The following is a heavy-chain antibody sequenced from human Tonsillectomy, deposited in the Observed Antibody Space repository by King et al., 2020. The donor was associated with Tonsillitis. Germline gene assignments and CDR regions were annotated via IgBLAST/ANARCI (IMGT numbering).Heavy chain of an antibody. CDR3: ARQYCGGYCYSVWFDP. Sequence: QLQESGSGLVKPSQTLSLTCAVSGGSISSGGYSWSWIRQPPGKGLEWIGYIYHSGSTYYNPSLKSRVTISVDRSKNQFSLKLSSVTAADTAVYYCARQYCGGYCYSVWFDPWGQGTLVTVSS. CDR1: GGSISSGGYS. V-gene: IGHV4-30-2*01. D-gene: IGHD2-21*02. CDR2: IYHSGST. J-gene: IGHJ5*02.